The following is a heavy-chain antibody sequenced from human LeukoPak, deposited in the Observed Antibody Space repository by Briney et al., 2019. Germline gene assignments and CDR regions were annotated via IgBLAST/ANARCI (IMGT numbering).Heavy chain of an antibody. D-gene: IGHD5-12*01. V-gene: IGHV3-21*01. CDR1: GFTFSSYS. CDR3: ARGCGYSGYDCGY. J-gene: IGHJ4*02. Sequence: GGSLRLSCAASGFTFSSYSMNWVRQAPGKGLEWVSSISSSSSYIYYADSVKGRFTISRDNAKNSLYLQMNSLRAEDTAAYYCARGCGYSGYDCGYWGQGTLVTVSS. CDR2: ISSSSSYI.